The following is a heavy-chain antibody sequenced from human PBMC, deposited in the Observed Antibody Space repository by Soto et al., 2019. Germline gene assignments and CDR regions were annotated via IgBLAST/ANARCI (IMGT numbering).Heavy chain of an antibody. Sequence: EASVKVSCKASGGTFSSYAMSWVRQAPGQGLEWMGGIIPIFGTANYAQKFQGRVTITADESTSTAYMELSSLRSEDTAVYYCARGGYYYDSSGYYVDDYWGQGTLVTVSS. CDR3: ARGGYYYDSSGYYVDDY. CDR1: GGTFSSYA. D-gene: IGHD3-22*01. J-gene: IGHJ4*02. V-gene: IGHV1-69*13. CDR2: IIPIFGTA.